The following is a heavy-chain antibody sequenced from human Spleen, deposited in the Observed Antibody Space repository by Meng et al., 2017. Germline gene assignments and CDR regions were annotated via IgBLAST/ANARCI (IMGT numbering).Heavy chain of an antibody. V-gene: IGHV4-34*01. CDR3: ARKRRVSTGRYTNGDYFYFDN. CDR1: CGLFSGYY. Sequence: QVHDQAVGASVVGASATSALTCAGYCGLFSGYYRTLSRQPTGKGLEWIGDINHSGRTNYNPSLKSRVTISVDTSNNHFSLKLNSVTAADTAVYFCARKRRVSTGRYTNGDYFYFDNWGQGTLVTVSS. D-gene: IGHD5/OR15-5a*01. J-gene: IGHJ4*02. CDR2: INHSGRT.